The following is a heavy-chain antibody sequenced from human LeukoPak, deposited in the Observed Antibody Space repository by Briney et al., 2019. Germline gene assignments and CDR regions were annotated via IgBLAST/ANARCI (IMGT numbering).Heavy chain of an antibody. V-gene: IGHV3-48*03. CDR1: GFTFSDYE. J-gene: IGHJ4*02. Sequence: GGPLRLSCAASGFTFSDYEMNWVRQTPGKGLEWVSYISSSGSTIYYADSVKGRFTISRDNAKNSLYLQMNSLRDEDTAVYYCAREREERWLQLVDYWGQGTLVTVSS. CDR2: ISSSGSTI. D-gene: IGHD5-24*01. CDR3: AREREERWLQLVDY.